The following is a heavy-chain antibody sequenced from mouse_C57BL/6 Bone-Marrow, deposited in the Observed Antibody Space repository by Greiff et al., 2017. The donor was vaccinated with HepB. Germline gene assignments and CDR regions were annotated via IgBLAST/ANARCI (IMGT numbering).Heavy chain of an antibody. CDR1: GYAFTNYL. Sequence: VQLQQSGAELVRPGTSVKVSCKASGYAFTNYLIEWVKQRPGQGLEWIGVINPGSGGTNYNEKFKGKATLTADKSSSTAYMQLSSLTSEDSAVYFCAVYGSGSGFGYWGQGTTLTVSS. D-gene: IGHD1-1*01. CDR3: AVYGSGSGFGY. J-gene: IGHJ2*01. V-gene: IGHV1-54*01. CDR2: INPGSGGT.